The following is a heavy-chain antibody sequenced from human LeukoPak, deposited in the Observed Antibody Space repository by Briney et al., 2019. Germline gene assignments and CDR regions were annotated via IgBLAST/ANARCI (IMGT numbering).Heavy chain of an antibody. CDR2: ISYDGSNK. V-gene: IGHV3-30-3*01. D-gene: IGHD5-24*01. CDR1: GFTFSSYA. J-gene: IGHJ4*02. CDR3: ARRRFDH. Sequence: PGRSLRLSCAASGFTFSSYAMHWVRQAPGKGLEWVAVISYDGSNKYYADSVKGRFTISRDNSKNTLYLQMNSLRAEDTAVYYCARRRFDHWGQGTLVTVSS.